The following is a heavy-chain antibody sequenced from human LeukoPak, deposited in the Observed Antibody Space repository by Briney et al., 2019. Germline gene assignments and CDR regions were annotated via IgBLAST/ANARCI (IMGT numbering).Heavy chain of an antibody. CDR2: IYCSGGT. D-gene: IGHD5-18*01. V-gene: IGHV4-34*03. CDR3: WAATLQLWFDY. CDR1: GGSFSGYS. Sequence: PSETLSLTCAVYGGSFSGYSWSWIRQPPGKGLEWVGGIYCSGGTFYNPAFKSRGSISVEKYTNQFSLMLRYCTAADTTAFYCWAATLQLWFDYWGQGTLVTVSS. J-gene: IGHJ4*02.